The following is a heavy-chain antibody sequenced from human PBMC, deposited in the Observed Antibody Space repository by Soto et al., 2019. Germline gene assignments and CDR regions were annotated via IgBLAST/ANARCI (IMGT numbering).Heavy chain of an antibody. CDR1: GYTFTSYD. CDR2: MNPNSGNT. V-gene: IGHV1-8*01. D-gene: IGHD4-17*01. J-gene: IGHJ4*02. CDR3: VRVVGAVDY. Sequence: ASVKVSCKASGYTFTSYDINWVRQASGQGLEWMGWMNPNSGNTVSAQKFQGRVTMTRDTFTRTAYMELSRLTSEDKAVYYCVRVVGAVDYWGQGTLVTVSS.